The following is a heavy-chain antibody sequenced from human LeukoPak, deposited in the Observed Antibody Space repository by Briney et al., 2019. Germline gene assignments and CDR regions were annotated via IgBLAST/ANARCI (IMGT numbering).Heavy chain of an antibody. Sequence: GGSLRLSCAASGFTFSHYAMSWVRQAPGKGLQWVSSISGSGDATYYADSVKGRFTISRDNSKNTLYLQMNSLRAEDTAVYYCARGDLIAAVDYWGQGTLVTVSS. CDR1: GFTFSHYA. D-gene: IGHD6-13*01. V-gene: IGHV3-23*01. CDR3: ARGDLIAAVDY. CDR2: ISGSGDAT. J-gene: IGHJ4*02.